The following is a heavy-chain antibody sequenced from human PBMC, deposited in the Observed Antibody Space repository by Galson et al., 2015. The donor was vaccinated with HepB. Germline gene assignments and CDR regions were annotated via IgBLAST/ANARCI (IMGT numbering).Heavy chain of an antibody. CDR2: ISAYNGNT. Sequence: SVKVSCKASGYTFTSYGISWVRQAPGQGLEWMGWISAYNGNTNYAQKLQGRVTMTTDTSTSTAYMELRSLRSDDTAVYYCARGSYCSSTSCLTSTYYFYGMDVWGQGTTVTVSS. J-gene: IGHJ6*02. CDR3: ARGSYCSSTSCLTSTYYFYGMDV. V-gene: IGHV1-18*04. D-gene: IGHD2-2*01. CDR1: GYTFTSYG.